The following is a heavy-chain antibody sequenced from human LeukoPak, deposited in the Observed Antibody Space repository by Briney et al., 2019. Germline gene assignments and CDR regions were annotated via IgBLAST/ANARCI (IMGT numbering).Heavy chain of an antibody. Sequence: GGSLRLSCAASGFTFRSYAMHWVRQAPGKGLEWVAVISYDGSNKYYADAVKGRFTISRDNSKNTLYLQMNSLRAEDTAVYYCASAWRYCSGGSCYVYYYYYGMDVWGQGTTVTVSS. D-gene: IGHD2-15*01. J-gene: IGHJ6*02. CDR2: ISYDGSNK. CDR3: ASAWRYCSGGSCYVYYYYYGMDV. V-gene: IGHV3-30-3*01. CDR1: GFTFRSYA.